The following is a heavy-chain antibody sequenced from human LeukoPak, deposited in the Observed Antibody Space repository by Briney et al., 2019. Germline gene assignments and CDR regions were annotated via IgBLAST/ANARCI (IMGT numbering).Heavy chain of an antibody. CDR2: ITISGGNT. Sequence: PGGSLRLSCAASGFTFSNYPMNWVRQAPGKGLEWVSGITISGGNTNYADSVKGRFTISRDNSKSTLYLQMDSLRADDTAVYYCARDWGYWGQGTLVTVSS. V-gene: IGHV3-23*01. J-gene: IGHJ4*02. CDR3: ARDWGY. CDR1: GFTFSNYP. D-gene: IGHD3-16*01.